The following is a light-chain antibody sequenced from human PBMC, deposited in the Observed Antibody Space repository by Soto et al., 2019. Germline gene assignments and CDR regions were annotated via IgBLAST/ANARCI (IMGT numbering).Light chain of an antibody. CDR2: GAS. J-gene: IGKJ5*01. V-gene: IGKV3-15*01. CDR1: QSVGFN. Sequence: EIVMTQSPPTPSVSPGGKAPLSCSASQSVGFNLAWYQQKPGQAPRLPIYGASTRATGIPARFGGSGSRTEFTLTISSLQSEDFAIYYCQHYNDWSSFGQGTRLEIK. CDR3: QHYNDWSS.